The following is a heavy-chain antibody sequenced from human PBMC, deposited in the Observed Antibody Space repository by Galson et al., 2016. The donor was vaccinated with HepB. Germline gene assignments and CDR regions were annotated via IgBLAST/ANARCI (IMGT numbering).Heavy chain of an antibody. V-gene: IGHV3-23*01. CDR3: AKARPITMIVVRGEADFDY. CDR2: ISGGGGST. CDR1: GFTFSYYA. D-gene: IGHD3-22*01. Sequence: SLRLSCAASGFTFSYYAMSWVRQAPGKGLEWVSAISGGGGSTYYADSVKGRLTISRDNSKNTLYLQMNSLRAEDMAVYYCAKARPITMIVVRGEADFDYWGQGTLVTVSS. J-gene: IGHJ4*02.